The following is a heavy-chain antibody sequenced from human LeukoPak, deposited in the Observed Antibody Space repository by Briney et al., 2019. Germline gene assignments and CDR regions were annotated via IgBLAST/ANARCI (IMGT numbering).Heavy chain of an antibody. Sequence: SETLSLTCTVSGGSISGYYWSWIRQPPGKGLEWIAYIYYSGTTKYNPSLKSRVTISVDTSKNQFSLKLPSVTPADTAVYYCARAGPGAPVDFWGQGALVTVSS. V-gene: IGHV4-59*01. CDR2: IYYSGTT. J-gene: IGHJ4*02. CDR1: GGSISGYY. CDR3: ARAGPGAPVDF. D-gene: IGHD1-26*01.